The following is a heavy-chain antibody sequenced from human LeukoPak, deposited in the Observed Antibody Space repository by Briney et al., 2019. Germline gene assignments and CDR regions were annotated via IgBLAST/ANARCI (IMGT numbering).Heavy chain of an antibody. D-gene: IGHD3-3*01. CDR2: IYYRGST. J-gene: IGHJ6*02. CDR1: GGSISSNY. CDR3: ARQNYDEVNYHYYGLDV. Sequence: PSETLSLTCTVSGGSISSNYWSWIRQSPGKGLEWIGYIYYRGSTDYNPSLKSRVTISVDTSKNQFSLKLSSVTAADTAVYYCARQNYDEVNYHYYGLDVWGQGTTVTVS. V-gene: IGHV4-59*08.